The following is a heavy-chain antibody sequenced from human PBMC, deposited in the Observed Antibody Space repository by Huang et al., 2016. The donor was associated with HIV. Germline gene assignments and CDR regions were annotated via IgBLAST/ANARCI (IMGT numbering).Heavy chain of an antibody. Sequence: QVQLYQWGAGPLRPSETLSLTCGVSGGSFNGYYWNWLRQSPGRGLEWIGEVNHGGSTKYNPSLKSRVTIAVDTSKIQFSLNLTSVTATDTADYYCATSRSGSGWFLDIWGRGTLVSVS. CDR1: GGSFNGYY. CDR2: VNHGGST. J-gene: IGHJ2*01. CDR3: ATSRSGSGWFLDI. D-gene: IGHD6-19*01. V-gene: IGHV4-34*01.